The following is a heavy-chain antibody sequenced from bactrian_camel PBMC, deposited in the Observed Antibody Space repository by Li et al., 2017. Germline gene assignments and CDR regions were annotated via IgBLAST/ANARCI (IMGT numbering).Heavy chain of an antibody. V-gene: IGHV3S53*01. CDR1: GYAQYRTC. Sequence: HVQLVESGGGSVQAGGSLNLSCVASGYAQYRTCLGWFRLVPGKEREGVAVIGSDGSTVYKGSVKGRFTISRDNAKNTLYLQMNSLKPEDTAVYYCAADEEEYLGQCAAVIAGTVAGYNYTYWGQGTQVTVS. J-gene: IGHJ4*01. CDR2: IGSDGST. CDR3: AADEEEYLGQCAAVIAGTVAGYNYTY. D-gene: IGHD6*01.